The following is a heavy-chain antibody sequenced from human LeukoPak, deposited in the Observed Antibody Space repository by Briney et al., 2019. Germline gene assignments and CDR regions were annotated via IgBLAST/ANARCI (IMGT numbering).Heavy chain of an antibody. CDR3: TTDSD. V-gene: IGHV3-15*01. Sequence: PGGSLRLSCTASGFTLTNAWMSWVRQAPGKGLEWVGRIKSKAAGGTTDYAAPVKGRFTLSRDDSKNTLYLQMISLKTEDTAICYCTTDSDWGQGTLVTVSS. CDR2: IKSKAAGGTT. J-gene: IGHJ4*02. CDR1: GFTLTNAW.